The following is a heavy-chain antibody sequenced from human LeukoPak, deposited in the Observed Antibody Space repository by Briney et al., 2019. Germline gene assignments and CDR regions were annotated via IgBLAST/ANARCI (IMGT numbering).Heavy chain of an antibody. J-gene: IGHJ6*04. Sequence: ASVKVSCKASGYTFTSYAMNWVRQAPGQGLEWMGWINPNSGGTNYAQKFQGRVTMTRDTSISTAYMELSRLRSDDTAVYYCARAGPYDYGDYVLRDVWGKGTTVTVSS. CDR2: INPNSGGT. CDR1: GYTFTSYA. V-gene: IGHV1-2*02. CDR3: ARAGPYDYGDYVLRDV. D-gene: IGHD4-17*01.